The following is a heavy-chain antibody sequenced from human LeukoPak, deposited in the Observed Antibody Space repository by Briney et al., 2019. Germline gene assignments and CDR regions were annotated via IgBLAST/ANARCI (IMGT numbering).Heavy chain of an antibody. Sequence: GESLKISCKGSGYSFTNYWFGWVRQMPGKGLEWMGIFYPGDSDTRYSPSFQGQVPISADTSISTAYLQWSTLEASDTAMYYCARHLSLFGSSRPHGWVDPWGQGTLVTVSS. CDR2: FYPGDSDT. CDR1: GYSFTNYW. CDR3: ARHLSLFGSSRPHGWVDP. D-gene: IGHD2-2*01. V-gene: IGHV5-51*01. J-gene: IGHJ5*02.